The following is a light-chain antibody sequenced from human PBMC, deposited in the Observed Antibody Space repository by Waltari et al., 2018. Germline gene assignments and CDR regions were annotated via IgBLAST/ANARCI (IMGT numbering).Light chain of an antibody. J-gene: IGLJ3*02. V-gene: IGLV8-61*01. CDR1: SGSVSTNYY. Sequence: QTVVTQEPSFSVSPGGTVTLTCGLSSGSVSTNYYPSWYQQTPGQAPRTVIYNTNIRSYGVPDRFSGSILGDKAALTIAGAQPTDESDYYCVLYLGRGISMFGGGTKLTVL. CDR3: VLYLGRGISM. CDR2: NTN.